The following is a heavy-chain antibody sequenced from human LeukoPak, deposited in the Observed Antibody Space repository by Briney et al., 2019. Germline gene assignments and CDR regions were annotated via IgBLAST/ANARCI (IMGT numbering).Heavy chain of an antibody. CDR2: IRYDGSNK. D-gene: IGHD2-15*01. CDR1: GFTFSSYG. V-gene: IGHV3-30*02. Sequence: RGSLRLSCAASGFTFSSYGMHWVRQAPGKGLEWVAFIRYDGSNKYYADSVKGRFTISRDNSKNTLYLQMNSLRAEDTAVYYCAKDIGYCSGGSSGYMDVWGKEPTLTLSS. J-gene: IGHJ6*03. CDR3: AKDIGYCSGGSSGYMDV.